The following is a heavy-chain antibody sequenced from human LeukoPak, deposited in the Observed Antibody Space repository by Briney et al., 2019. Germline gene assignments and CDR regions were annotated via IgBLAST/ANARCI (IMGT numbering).Heavy chain of an antibody. CDR3: ARKVAGLDY. V-gene: IGHV3-21*01. CDR1: GFTFSKNA. CDR2: ISGDGRSP. D-gene: IGHD6-19*01. Sequence: GGSLRLSCVASGFTFSKNALRWVRQTPGKGLECVSAISGDGRSPYYADSVKGRFTISRDNAKNSLYLQMNSLRAEDTAVYYCARKVAGLDYWGQGTLVTVSS. J-gene: IGHJ4*02.